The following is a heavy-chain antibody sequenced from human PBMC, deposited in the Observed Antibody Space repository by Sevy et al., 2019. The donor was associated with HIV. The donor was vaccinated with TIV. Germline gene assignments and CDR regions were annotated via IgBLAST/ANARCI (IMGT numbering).Heavy chain of an antibody. J-gene: IGHJ4*02. CDR1: GGSITSLY. Sequence: SETLSLTCTVSGGSITSLYWNWIRQPPGKGLEWIANIYYNGHINYNPSLQRRVTLALDTSKNQFSLRLSSVTAADTAMYYCAGENAWGRGYSWGQGTLVTVSS. D-gene: IGHD1-26*01. CDR2: IYYNGHI. V-gene: IGHV4-59*08. CDR3: AGENAWGRGYS.